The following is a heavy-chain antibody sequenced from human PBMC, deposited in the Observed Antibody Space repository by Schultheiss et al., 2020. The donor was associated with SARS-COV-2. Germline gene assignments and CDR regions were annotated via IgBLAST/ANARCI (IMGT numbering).Heavy chain of an antibody. CDR2: ISSSSSYI. CDR1: GFTFGSYS. V-gene: IGHV3-21*01. Sequence: GVSLKISCAASGFTFGSYSMNWVRQAPGKGLEWVSSISSSSSYIYYADSVKGRFTISRDNAKNSLYLQMNSLRAEDTAVYYCARDRIAAAVPFDPWGQGTLVTVSS. D-gene: IGHD6-13*01. J-gene: IGHJ5*02. CDR3: ARDRIAAAVPFDP.